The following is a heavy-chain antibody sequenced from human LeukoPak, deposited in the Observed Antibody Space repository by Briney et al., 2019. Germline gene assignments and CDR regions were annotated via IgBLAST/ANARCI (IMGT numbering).Heavy chain of an antibody. V-gene: IGHV4-59*12. CDR2: IYYSGST. J-gene: IGHJ5*02. CDR1: GGSISSYY. D-gene: IGHD2-15*01. CDR3: ARLGCSGGSCYSGWFDP. Sequence: SETLSLTCTVSGGSISSYYWSWIRQPPGKGLEWIGYIYYSGSTNYNPSLKSRVTISVDKSKNQFSLKLSSVTAADTAVYYCARLGCSGGSCYSGWFDPWGQGTLVTVSS.